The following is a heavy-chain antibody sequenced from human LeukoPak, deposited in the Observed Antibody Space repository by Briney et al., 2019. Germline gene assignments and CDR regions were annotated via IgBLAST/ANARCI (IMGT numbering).Heavy chain of an antibody. J-gene: IGHJ4*02. Sequence: SETLSLTCTVSGGSISSSTYYWGWIRQPPGKGLEWIGSIYYSGSTYYQPSLKSRVTISVDTSKNQFSLKLSSVTAADTAVYYCARQPLNSGTYFDYWGQGTLVTVSS. V-gene: IGHV4-39*01. D-gene: IGHD1-26*01. CDR3: ARQPLNSGTYFDY. CDR2: IYYSGST. CDR1: GGSISSSTYY.